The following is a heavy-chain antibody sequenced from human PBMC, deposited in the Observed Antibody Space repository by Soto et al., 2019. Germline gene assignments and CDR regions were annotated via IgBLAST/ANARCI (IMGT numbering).Heavy chain of an antibody. CDR1: GYSITAGGYY. V-gene: IGHV4-31*03. J-gene: IGHJ5*02. Sequence: SETLSLTCFVSGYSITAGGYYWSWIRHHPGKGLEWIGSFYSSGSIIYNPSLRSRVSISGDTSSNQFSMSLTSVTAADTARYYCARKVYYYDTSPMGWFDPWGQGTLVTVSS. CDR2: FYSSGSI. D-gene: IGHD3-22*01. CDR3: ARKVYYYDTSPMGWFDP.